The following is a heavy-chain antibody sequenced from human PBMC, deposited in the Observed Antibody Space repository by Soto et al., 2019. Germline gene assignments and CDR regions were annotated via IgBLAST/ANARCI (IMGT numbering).Heavy chain of an antibody. V-gene: IGHV3-74*01. CDR1: GFTFRGYW. Sequence: GGSLRVSCVASGFTFRGYWMHWIRQVPGKGLIWVSRINGDGSYTNYADSVKGRFTISRDNAKNTLYLQMNSLRAEDTAVYYCARDFWGMDPAGITMVRGVTDHYYYYYYGMDVWGQGTTVTVPS. D-gene: IGHD3-10*01. J-gene: IGHJ6*02. CDR3: ARDFWGMDPAGITMVRGVTDHYYYYYYGMDV. CDR2: INGDGSYT.